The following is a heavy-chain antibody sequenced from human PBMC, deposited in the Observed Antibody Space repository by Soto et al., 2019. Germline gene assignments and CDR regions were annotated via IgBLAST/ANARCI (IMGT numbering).Heavy chain of an antibody. CDR1: GYTFNTFG. V-gene: IGHV1-18*01. J-gene: IGHJ6*02. CDR3: ARELIRYDILTASNFYALDV. CDR2: ISVYSVHT. Sequence: QVQLVQSGAEVKKPGASVQVSCTASGYTFNTFGISWVRQAPGQGLEWMGWISVYSVHTDFAQKLQDRVTLTTDTSTSTAYMDLRDLRSDDTAVYYCARELIRYDILTASNFYALDVWGPGTTVTVSS. D-gene: IGHD3-9*01.